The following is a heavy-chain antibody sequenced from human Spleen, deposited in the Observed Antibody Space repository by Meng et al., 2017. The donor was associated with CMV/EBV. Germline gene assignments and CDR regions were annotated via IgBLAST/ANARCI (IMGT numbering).Heavy chain of an antibody. CDR1: GFTFSDFY. J-gene: IGHJ6*02. CDR3: ARTGAGPEIDYSYGLDV. Sequence: GESLKISCAASGFTFSDFYMNWIRQAPGKGLECVSYISSSGSSVYYADSLKGRFTISRDNAKNSLFLQVNSLRAEDTATYYCARTGAGPEIDYSYGLDVWGQGTLVTVSS. D-gene: IGHD1-14*01. CDR2: ISSSGSSV. V-gene: IGHV3-11*01.